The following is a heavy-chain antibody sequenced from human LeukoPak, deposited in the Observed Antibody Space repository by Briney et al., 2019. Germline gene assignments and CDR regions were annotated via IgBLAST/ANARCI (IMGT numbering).Heavy chain of an antibody. Sequence: GGSLRLSCTASGFTFGDYAMTWVRQAPGKGLEWVGFIRSKIYGGTPEYAASVKGRFTISRDDSEGIAYLQMNSLKTEDTAVYYCTRDQTPYYWGQGTLVTVSS. CDR1: GFTFGDYA. CDR2: IRSKIYGGTP. V-gene: IGHV3-49*04. J-gene: IGHJ4*02. CDR3: TRDQTPYY.